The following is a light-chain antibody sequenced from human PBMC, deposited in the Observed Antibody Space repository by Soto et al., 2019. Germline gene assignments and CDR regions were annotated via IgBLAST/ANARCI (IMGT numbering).Light chain of an antibody. J-gene: IGKJ1*01. CDR3: QQYGSSPRT. CDR2: SAS. V-gene: IGKV3-20*01. CDR1: QSISGTY. Sequence: DTVLTQSPGTLSLTSGERATLSCRASQSISGTYLAWYQQKPGQAPRLLIYSASTRDTGITDRFSGSGSGTDVTLTISRLEAEDSAVYYCQQYGSSPRTFGQGTKVDI.